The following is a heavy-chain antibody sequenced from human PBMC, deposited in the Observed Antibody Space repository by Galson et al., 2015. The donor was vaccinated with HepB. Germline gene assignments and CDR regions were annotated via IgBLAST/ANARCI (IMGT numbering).Heavy chain of an antibody. V-gene: IGHV5-51*01. CDR2: IYPGDSST. CDR3: ARQKGGSYYNAFDD. J-gene: IGHJ4*02. D-gene: IGHD1-26*01. Sequence: QSGAEVKKPGESLKISCETSGYNFATFWIAWVRQMPGKGLEWMGIIYPGDSSTRHRPSFQGQVTISVDKSVTTAYLQWSSLEASDTAIYYCARQKGGSYYNAFDDWGQGTLVTVSS. CDR1: GYNFATFW.